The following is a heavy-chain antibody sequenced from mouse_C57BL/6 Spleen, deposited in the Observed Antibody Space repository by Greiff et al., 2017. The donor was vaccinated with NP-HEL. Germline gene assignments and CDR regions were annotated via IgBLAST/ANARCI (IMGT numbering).Heavy chain of an antibody. J-gene: IGHJ4*01. CDR3: ARKDYYGSSYDYAMDY. V-gene: IGHV1-61*01. D-gene: IGHD1-1*01. CDR2: IYPSDSET. CDR1: GYTFTSYW. Sequence: QVQLQQSGAELVRPGSSVKLSCKASGYTFTSYWMDWVKQRPGQGLEWIGNIYPSDSETHYNQKFKDKATLTVDKSSSTAYMQLSSLTSEDSAVYYCARKDYYGSSYDYAMDYWGQGTSVTVSS.